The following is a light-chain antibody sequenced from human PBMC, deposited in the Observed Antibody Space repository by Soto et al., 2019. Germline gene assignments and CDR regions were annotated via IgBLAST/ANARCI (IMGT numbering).Light chain of an antibody. J-gene: IGKJ1*01. CDR2: GAS. CDR3: QQYVSSVT. Sequence: EIVXXXXPXXLSLSPGERATLTCRASQSVDSSFFAWYQQKPGQAPRLLIYGASKRATGIPDRFSGSGSGTDFTLTISRLEPEDFAVYYCQQYVSSVTFGQGTKVEIK. V-gene: IGKV3-20*01. CDR1: QSVDSSF.